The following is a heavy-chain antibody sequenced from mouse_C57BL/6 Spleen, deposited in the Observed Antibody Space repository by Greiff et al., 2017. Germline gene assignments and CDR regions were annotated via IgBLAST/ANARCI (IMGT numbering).Heavy chain of an antibody. CDR3: ARNTAQAYAMDD. CDR1: GYAFSSSW. J-gene: IGHJ4*01. D-gene: IGHD3-2*02. Sequence: QVQLQQSGPELVKPGASVKISCKASGYAFSSSWMNWVKQRPGKGLEWIGRIYPGDGDTNYNGKFKGKATLTADKSSSTAYMQLSSLTSEDSAVYVCARNTAQAYAMDDWGQGTSVTVSS. V-gene: IGHV1-82*01. CDR2: IYPGDGDT.